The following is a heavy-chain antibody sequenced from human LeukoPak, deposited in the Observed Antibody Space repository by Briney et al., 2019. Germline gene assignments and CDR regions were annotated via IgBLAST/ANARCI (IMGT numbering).Heavy chain of an antibody. Sequence: SETLSLTCAVSGYSISSGYYWGWIRQPSGKGLEWIGSIYHSGSTYYNPSLKSRVTISVDTSKNQFSLKLSSVTAADTAVYYCARHRGNLDYWGQGTLVTVSS. CDR2: IYHSGST. D-gene: IGHD4-23*01. CDR1: GYSISSGYY. J-gene: IGHJ4*02. CDR3: ARHRGNLDY. V-gene: IGHV4-38-2*01.